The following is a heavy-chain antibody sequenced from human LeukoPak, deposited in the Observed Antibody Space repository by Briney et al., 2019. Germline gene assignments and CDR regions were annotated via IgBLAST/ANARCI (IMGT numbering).Heavy chain of an antibody. CDR2: INWNGGST. V-gene: IGHV3-20*04. CDR3: AKDSPVATR. D-gene: IGHD1-26*01. CDR1: GFTFDDYG. Sequence: GGSLRLSCAASGFTFDDYGMSWVRQAPGQGLEWVSGINWNGGSTGYADSVKGRFTISRDDSKNTLCLQMNSLRAEDTAVYYCAKDSPVATRWGQGTLVTVSS. J-gene: IGHJ4*02.